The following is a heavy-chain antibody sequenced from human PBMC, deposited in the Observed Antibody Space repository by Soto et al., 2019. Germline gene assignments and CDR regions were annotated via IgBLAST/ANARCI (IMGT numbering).Heavy chain of an antibody. CDR3: ATDDSSVLEYFDY. CDR2: ISSSTFYT. V-gene: IGHV3-11*06. CDR1: GFTFSYHY. Sequence: GSLRLSCAASGFTFSYHYMSWIRQSPGKGLEWVSYISSSTFYTNYADSVKGRFTISRDNAKNSLYLQMNSLRAEDTAVYYCATDDSSVLEYFDYWGQGILVTVSS. J-gene: IGHJ4*02. D-gene: IGHD3-22*01.